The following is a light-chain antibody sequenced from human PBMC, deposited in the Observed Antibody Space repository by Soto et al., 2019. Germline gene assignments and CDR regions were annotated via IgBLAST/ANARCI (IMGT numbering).Light chain of an antibody. CDR3: QQYYGTPWT. CDR1: QSVLYSSNNKNF. V-gene: IGKV4-1*01. J-gene: IGKJ1*01. Sequence: DIVMTQSPDSLAVSLGERATINCKSSQSVLYSSNNKNFLAWYQQKPGQPPKLLIYWASTRESGVPDRFSGSGSETDFTLTISSLQAEDVAVYYCQQYYGTPWTFGLGTKVEVK. CDR2: WAS.